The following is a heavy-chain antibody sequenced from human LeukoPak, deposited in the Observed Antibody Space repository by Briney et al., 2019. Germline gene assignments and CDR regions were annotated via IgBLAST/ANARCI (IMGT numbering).Heavy chain of an antibody. CDR3: ARGSEYYDSSGYTYYYYMDV. V-gene: IGHV4-4*07. CDR1: GGSISSYY. D-gene: IGHD3-22*01. J-gene: IGHJ6*03. Sequence: SETLSLTCTVSGGSISSYYWSWIRQPAGKGLGWIGRIYISVSTNYNPPLKSRVTMSVDTSKNQFSLKLSSVTAADTAVYYCARGSEYYDSSGYTYYYYMDVWGKGTTVTVSS. CDR2: IYISVST.